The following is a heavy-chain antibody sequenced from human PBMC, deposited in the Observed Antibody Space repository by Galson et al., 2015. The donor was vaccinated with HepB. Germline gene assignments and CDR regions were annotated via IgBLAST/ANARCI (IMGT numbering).Heavy chain of an antibody. CDR3: AKDVLMNYNYYGMDV. CDR1: EFVFSSYG. J-gene: IGHJ6*02. D-gene: IGHD3-10*01. V-gene: IGHV3-30*18. Sequence: SLRLSCATSEFVFSSYGIHWVRQAPGKGLQWVGLVSNDGSSRYYADSVRGRFTISRDKSRNTVSLQMDRLRVDDTAVYFCAKDVLMNYNYYGMDVWGRGTTVTVSS. CDR2: VSNDGSSR.